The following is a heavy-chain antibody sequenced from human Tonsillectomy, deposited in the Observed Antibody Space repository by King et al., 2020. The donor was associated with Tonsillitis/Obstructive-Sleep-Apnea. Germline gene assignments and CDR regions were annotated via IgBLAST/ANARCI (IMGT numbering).Heavy chain of an antibody. V-gene: IGHV3-23*04. D-gene: IGHD3-3*01. Sequence: VQLVESGGGLVQPGGSLRLSCAASGFTFSSYAMSWVRQAPGKGLEWVSAISGSGGSTYYADSVKGRFTISRDNSKNTLYLQMNSLRAEDTAVYYCAKDVAYYDFWSGYGPYYYYGMDVWGQGTTVTVSS. CDR3: AKDVAYYDFWSGYGPYYYYGMDV. CDR1: GFTFSSYA. CDR2: ISGSGGST. J-gene: IGHJ6*02.